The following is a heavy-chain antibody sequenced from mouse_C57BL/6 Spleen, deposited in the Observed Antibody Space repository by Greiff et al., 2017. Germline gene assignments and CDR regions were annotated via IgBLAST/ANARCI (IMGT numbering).Heavy chain of an antibody. J-gene: IGHJ4*01. D-gene: IGHD1-1*01. Sequence: DVMLVESGGGLVKPGGSLKLSCAASGFTFSDYGMPWVRQAPEKGLEWVAYISSGSSTIYYADTVKGRFTISRDNAKNTLFLQMTSLRSEDTAMYYCATTVVPYYYAMDYWGQGASVAVSS. CDR1: GFTFSDYG. CDR2: ISSGSSTI. V-gene: IGHV5-17*01. CDR3: ATTVVPYYYAMDY.